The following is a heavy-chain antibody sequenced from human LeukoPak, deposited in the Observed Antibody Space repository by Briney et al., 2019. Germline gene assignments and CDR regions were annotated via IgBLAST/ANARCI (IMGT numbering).Heavy chain of an antibody. CDR2: MNPNSGNT. CDR1: GYTFTSYA. Sequence: GASVKVSCKASGYTFTSYAMNWVRQATGQGLEWMGWMNPNSGNTGYAQKFQGRVTMTRNTSISTAYMELSSLRSEDTAVYHCARNLGRSSWYIWFDFWGQGTLVTVSS. CDR3: ARNLGRSSWYIWFDF. J-gene: IGHJ5*01. V-gene: IGHV1-8*02. D-gene: IGHD6-13*01.